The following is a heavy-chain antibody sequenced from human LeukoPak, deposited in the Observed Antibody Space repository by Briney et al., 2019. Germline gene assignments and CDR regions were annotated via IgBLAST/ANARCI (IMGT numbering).Heavy chain of an antibody. D-gene: IGHD2-15*01. CDR3: ASLGYCGGGSCYARRDY. CDR1: GFTFDDYG. J-gene: IGHJ4*02. Sequence: GGSLRLSCAASGFTFDDYGMSWVRHAPGKGLEWVSGINWNGGSTGYADSVKGRFTISRDNAKNSLYLQMNSLRAEDTALYYCASLGYCGGGSCYARRDYWGQGTLVTVSS. CDR2: INWNGGST. V-gene: IGHV3-20*04.